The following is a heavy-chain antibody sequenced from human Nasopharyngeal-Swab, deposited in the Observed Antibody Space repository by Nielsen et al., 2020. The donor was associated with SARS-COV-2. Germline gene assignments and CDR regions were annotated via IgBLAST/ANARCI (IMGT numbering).Heavy chain of an antibody. D-gene: IGHD3-10*01. V-gene: IGHV1-2*06. Sequence: ASVKVSCKASGYTFTDYYMHLVRQAPGQGLEWMGRVNPNSGGTNYAQKFQGRVTMTRDTSNSTAYMELRRLRSDDPAVYYCATAPQGIFDYWGKGTLVTVSS. CDR1: GYTFTDYY. CDR2: VNPNSGGT. CDR3: ATAPQGIFDY. J-gene: IGHJ4*02.